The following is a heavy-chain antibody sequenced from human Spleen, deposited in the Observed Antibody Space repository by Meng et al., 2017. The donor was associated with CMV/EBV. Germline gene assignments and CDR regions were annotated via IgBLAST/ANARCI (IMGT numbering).Heavy chain of an antibody. Sequence: YGGSLSAYYWSWIRQPPGKGPEWIGEINHGGSTNYSPSLKSRVTISIDKSKNQFSLKLSSVTAADTAVYYCARVYFVRATTLYWYFDLWGRGTLVTVSS. CDR2: INHGGST. CDR1: GGSLSAYY. J-gene: IGHJ2*01. CDR3: ARVYFVRATTLYWYFDL. V-gene: IGHV4-34*01. D-gene: IGHD1-26*01.